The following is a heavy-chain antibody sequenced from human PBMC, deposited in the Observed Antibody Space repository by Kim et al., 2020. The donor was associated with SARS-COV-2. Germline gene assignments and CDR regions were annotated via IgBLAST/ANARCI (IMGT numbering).Heavy chain of an antibody. CDR1: GGSFSGYY. D-gene: IGHD2-8*01. J-gene: IGHJ4*01. Sequence: SETLSLTCAVYGGSFSGYYWSWIRQPPGKGLEWIGEINHSGSTNYNPSLKSRVTISVNTSKNPFSLKLSSVTAADTAVYSCARVRRCTNGECYKVFDYWG. V-gene: IGHV4-34*01. CDR3: ARVRRCTNGECYKVFDY. CDR2: INHSGST.